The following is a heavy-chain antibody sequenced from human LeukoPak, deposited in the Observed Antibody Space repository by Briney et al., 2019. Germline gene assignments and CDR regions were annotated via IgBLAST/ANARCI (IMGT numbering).Heavy chain of an antibody. V-gene: IGHV4-39*07. CDR1: GVSISNTNFY. J-gene: IGHJ4*02. CDR2: IYRSGST. D-gene: IGHD3-10*01. Sequence: SETLSLTCTVSGVSISNTNFYWGWIRQTPGRGLEWIGTIYRSGSTYYNPSLKSRVTISVDSSKNQFSLKLSSVTAADTAVYHCARHYVSGSYYSHFDYWGQGALVTVSS. CDR3: ARHYVSGSYYSHFDY.